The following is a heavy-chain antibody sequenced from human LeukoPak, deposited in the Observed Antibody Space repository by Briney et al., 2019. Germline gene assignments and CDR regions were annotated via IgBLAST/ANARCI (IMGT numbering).Heavy chain of an antibody. D-gene: IGHD3-3*01. CDR2: ISSRSSSI. Sequence: GGSLRLSCAASGFTFNNYNMDWVRQAPGKGPEWVSSISSRSSSIYYADSVKGRFTISRDNAKNSLYLQMNSLRAEDTAVYFCARAGGVFGVVPKLDYWGQGTLVTVSS. CDR1: GFTFNNYN. CDR3: ARAGGVFGVVPKLDY. J-gene: IGHJ4*02. V-gene: IGHV3-21*01.